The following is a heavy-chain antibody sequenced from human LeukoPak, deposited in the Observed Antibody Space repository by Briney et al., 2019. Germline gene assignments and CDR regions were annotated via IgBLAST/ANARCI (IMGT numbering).Heavy chain of an antibody. D-gene: IGHD2-21*02. CDR3: ARGPFCGSDCYLSY. CDR2: IRYSGNT. V-gene: IGHV4-59*01. Sequence: SETVSLTCTVSCGSISTNFWSWIRQPPGKGLEWIGYIRYSGNTNFNPSLRSRVTISVDTYKHQFSLKLSSVTAADTAVYYCARGPFCGSDCYLSYWGQGTLVTVSS. J-gene: IGHJ4*02. CDR1: CGSISTNF.